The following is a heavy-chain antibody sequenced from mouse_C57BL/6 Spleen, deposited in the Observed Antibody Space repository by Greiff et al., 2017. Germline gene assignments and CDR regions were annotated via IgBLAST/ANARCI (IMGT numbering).Heavy chain of an antibody. J-gene: IGHJ3*01. CDR3: ARDERETGSFAY. CDR2: ISDGGSYT. D-gene: IGHD4-1*01. Sequence: EVKVEESGGGLVKPGGSLKLSCAASGFTFSSYAMSWVRQTPEKRLEWVATISDGGSYTYYPDNVKGRFTISRDNAKNNLYLQMSHLKSEDTAMYYCARDERETGSFAYWGQGTLVTVSA. V-gene: IGHV5-4*01. CDR1: GFTFSSYA.